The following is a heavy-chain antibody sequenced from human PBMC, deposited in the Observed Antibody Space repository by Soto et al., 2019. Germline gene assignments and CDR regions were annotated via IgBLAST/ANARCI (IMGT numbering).Heavy chain of an antibody. CDR2: IYPGDSDT. CDR1: GYSITSYW. D-gene: IGHD2-15*01. J-gene: IGHJ3*02. CDR3: ARRGIFGCSGGSCYSYDAFDI. V-gene: IGHV5-51*01. Sequence: PGESLKISCXGSGYSITSYWIGWVRQMPGKGLEWMGIIYPGDSDTRYSPSFQGQVTISADKSISTAYLQWSSLKASDTAMYYCARRGIFGCSGGSCYSYDAFDIWGQGTMVTVSS.